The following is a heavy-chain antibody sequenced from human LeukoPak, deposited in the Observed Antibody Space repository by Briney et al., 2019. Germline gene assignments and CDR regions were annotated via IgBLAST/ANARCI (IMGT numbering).Heavy chain of an antibody. CDR1: GFTFSSYA. CDR3: AKRAPRDGSGSYFPRNYNWFDP. Sequence: PGGSLRLSYAASGFTFSSYAMSWVRQAPGKGLEWVSAISGSGGSTYYADSVKGRFTISRDNSKNTLYLQMNSLRAEDTAVYYCAKRAPRDGSGSYFPRNYNWFDPWGQGTLVTVSS. D-gene: IGHD3-10*01. CDR2: ISGSGGST. J-gene: IGHJ5*02. V-gene: IGHV3-23*01.